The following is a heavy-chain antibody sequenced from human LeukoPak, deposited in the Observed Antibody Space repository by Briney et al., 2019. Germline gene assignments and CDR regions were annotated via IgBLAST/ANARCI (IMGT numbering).Heavy chain of an antibody. J-gene: IGHJ3*02. CDR3: ARPRVSGERITIFGVVTYPAHDAFDI. V-gene: IGHV4-59*08. D-gene: IGHD3-3*01. CDR2: IYYSGST. CDR1: GGSISSYY. Sequence: SETLSLTCTVSGGSISSYYWSWIRQPPGKGLEWIGYIYYSGSTNYNPSLKSRVTISVDTSKNQFSLKLSSVTAADTAVYYCARPRVSGERITIFGVVTYPAHDAFDIWGQGTMVTVSS.